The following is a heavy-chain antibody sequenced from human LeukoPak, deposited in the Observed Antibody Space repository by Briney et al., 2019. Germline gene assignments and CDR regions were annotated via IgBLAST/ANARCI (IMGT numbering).Heavy chain of an antibody. J-gene: IGHJ5*02. V-gene: IGHV3-30*03. CDR3: ARDLLGTNWFDP. CDR2: ISYDGSNK. Sequence: QPGGSLRLSCAASGFTFSSYGMHWVRQAPGKGLEWVAVISYDGSNKYYADSVKGRFTISRDNAKNTLYLQMISLRAEDTAVYYCARDLLGTNWFDPWGQGTLVTVSS. CDR1: GFTFSSYG. D-gene: IGHD2-8*01.